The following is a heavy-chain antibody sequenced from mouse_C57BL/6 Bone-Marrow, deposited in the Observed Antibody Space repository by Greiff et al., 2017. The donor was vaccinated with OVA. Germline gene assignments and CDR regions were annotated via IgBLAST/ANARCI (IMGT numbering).Heavy chain of an antibody. CDR1: GFTFSDYY. J-gene: IGHJ4*01. CDR3: ARCGLAMDY. V-gene: IGHV5-12*01. D-gene: IGHD3-3*01. Sequence: EVKVEESGAGLVQPGGSLKLSCAASGFTFSDYYMYWVRQTPEKRLEWVAYISNGGGSTYYPDNVKGRYTISRDNAKNTLYLQMSRLKSEDTAMYYCARCGLAMDYWGQGTSVTVSS. CDR2: ISNGGGST.